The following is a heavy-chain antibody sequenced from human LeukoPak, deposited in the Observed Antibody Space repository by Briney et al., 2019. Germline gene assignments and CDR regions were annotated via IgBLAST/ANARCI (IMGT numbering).Heavy chain of an antibody. CDR1: GFTFSSYA. CDR3: ARVTQDY. CDR2: ISYDGSNK. J-gene: IGHJ4*02. Sequence: GGSLRLSCAASGFTFSSYAMHWVRQAPGKGLEWVAVISYDGSNKYYADSVKGRFTISRDNSKNTLYLQMNSLRAEDTAVYYWARVTQDYWGKGPLVTVSS. V-gene: IGHV3-30*04.